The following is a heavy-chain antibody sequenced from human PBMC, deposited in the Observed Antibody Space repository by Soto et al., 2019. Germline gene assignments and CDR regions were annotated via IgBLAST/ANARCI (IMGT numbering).Heavy chain of an antibody. CDR1: GFTFGDYA. J-gene: IGHJ6*02. Sequence: GGSLRLSCTASGFTFGDYAMSWFRQAPGKGLEWVGFIRSKAYGGTTEYAASVKGRFTISRDDSKSIAYLQMNSLKTEDTAVYYCTRDGDRGYYYYGMDVWGQGTTVTVSS. D-gene: IGHD3-10*01. CDR2: IRSKAYGGTT. CDR3: TRDGDRGYYYYGMDV. V-gene: IGHV3-49*03.